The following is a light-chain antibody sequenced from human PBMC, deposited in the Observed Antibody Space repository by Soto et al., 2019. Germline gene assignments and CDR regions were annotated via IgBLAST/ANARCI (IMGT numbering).Light chain of an antibody. CDR2: DVT. Sequence: QSVLTQPASVSGSPGQSITISCTGTSSDIGAYNYVSWYQQHPGKAPKLLIFDVTNRPSGISYRFSGSKSGNTASLTISGLQAEDEADYHCSSYTTSTTVIFGGGTKVTVL. CDR1: SSDIGAYNY. J-gene: IGLJ2*01. V-gene: IGLV2-14*01. CDR3: SSYTTSTTVI.